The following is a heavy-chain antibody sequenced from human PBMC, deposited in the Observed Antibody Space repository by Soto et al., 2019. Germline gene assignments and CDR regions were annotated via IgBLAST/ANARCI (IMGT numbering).Heavy chain of an antibody. J-gene: IGHJ6*02. Sequence: GGSLRLSCAASGFTFSNAWMSWVRQAPGKGLEWVGRIKSKTDGGTTDYAAPVKGRFTISRDDSKNTLYLQMNSLKTEDTAVYYCTTGYCSSTSCWGYYYYYGMDVWGQGTTVTVSS. CDR2: IKSKTDGGTT. V-gene: IGHV3-15*01. CDR3: TTGYCSSTSCWGYYYYYGMDV. CDR1: GFTFSNAW. D-gene: IGHD2-2*01.